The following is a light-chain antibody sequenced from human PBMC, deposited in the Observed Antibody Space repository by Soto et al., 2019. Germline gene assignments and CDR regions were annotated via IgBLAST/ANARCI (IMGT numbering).Light chain of an antibody. V-gene: IGLV2-14*03. J-gene: IGLJ2*01. CDR2: DVS. CDR1: SSDVGGYNF. CDR3: SSYTTNTSLVV. Sequence: QSALTQPASVSGSPGQSITISCSGTSSDVGGYNFVSWYQVHPGKAPRLILYDVSSRPSGVSYRFSGSKSANTASLNISRLQAGDEADYYCSSYTTNTSLVVFGGGTKLTVL.